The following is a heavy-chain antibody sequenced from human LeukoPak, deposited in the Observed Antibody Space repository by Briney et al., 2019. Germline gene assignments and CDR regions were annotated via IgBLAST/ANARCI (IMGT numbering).Heavy chain of an antibody. Sequence: KSSETLSLTCTVSGGSISSGDYYWSWIRQPPGKGLEWIGYIYYRGSTYYNPSLKSRVTMSVDMSKNQFSLKLSSVTAADTAVYYCAREGSLPSYYYYYMDVWGKGTTVTVSS. CDR1: GGSISSGDYY. D-gene: IGHD6-19*01. CDR2: IYYRGST. J-gene: IGHJ6*03. CDR3: AREGSLPSYYYYYMDV. V-gene: IGHV4-30-4*08.